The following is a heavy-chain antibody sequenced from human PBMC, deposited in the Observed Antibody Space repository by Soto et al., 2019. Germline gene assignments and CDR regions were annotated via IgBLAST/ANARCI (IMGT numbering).Heavy chain of an antibody. J-gene: IGHJ5*02. Sequence: QVQLVQSGAEVKKPGASVKVSCKASGYTFTGYYMHWVRQAPGQGLEWMGWINPTSGGTNYAQKFQGRVTMTRDTSISTAYMELSRLRSDDTAVYYCASLGYCSGGSCYRGYDPWGQGTLVTVSS. V-gene: IGHV1-2*02. CDR3: ASLGYCSGGSCYRGYDP. CDR1: GYTFTGYY. D-gene: IGHD2-15*01. CDR2: INPTSGGT.